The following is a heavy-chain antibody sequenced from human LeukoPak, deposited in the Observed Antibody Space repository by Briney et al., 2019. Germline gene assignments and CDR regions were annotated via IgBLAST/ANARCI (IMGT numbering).Heavy chain of an antibody. V-gene: IGHV5-51*01. D-gene: IGHD6-19*01. J-gene: IGHJ4*02. CDR3: ARLEGIVVAGTLVDF. Sequence: GESLKISCKSSGYSFTSYWIGWVRQMPGKGLEWMGIIYPGDSDTRYSPSFQGQVTISADKSISTAYLQWSSLRASDTAMYYCARLEGIVVAGTLVDFWGQGTLVTVSS. CDR1: GYSFTSYW. CDR2: IYPGDSDT.